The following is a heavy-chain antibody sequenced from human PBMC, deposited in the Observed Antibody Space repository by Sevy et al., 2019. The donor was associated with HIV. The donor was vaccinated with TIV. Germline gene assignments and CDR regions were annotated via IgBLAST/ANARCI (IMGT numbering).Heavy chain of an antibody. D-gene: IGHD1-26*01. V-gene: IGHV3-33*01. CDR2: IWYDGSNK. Sequence: GGYLRLSCAASGFTFSSYGMHWVRQAPGKGLEWVAVIWYDGSNKYYADTVKGRFTISRDNSKNTLYLQMNSLRAEDTAVYYRARGEGFDYWGHGTLVTVSS. CDR3: ARGEGFDY. CDR1: GFTFSSYG. J-gene: IGHJ4*01.